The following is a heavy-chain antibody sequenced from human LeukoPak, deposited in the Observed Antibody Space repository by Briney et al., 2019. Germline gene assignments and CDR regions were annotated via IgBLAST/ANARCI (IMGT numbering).Heavy chain of an antibody. Sequence: PSETLSLTCAVYGGSFSGYYWSWIRQPPGKGLEWIGEINHSGSTNYNPSLKSRLTMSADTSKNQFSLILNSVTAADTAVYYCARVPDYYGSGSYYFDYWGQGTLVTVSS. CDR1: GGSFSGYY. CDR2: INHSGST. D-gene: IGHD3-10*01. CDR3: ARVPDYYGSGSYYFDY. J-gene: IGHJ4*02. V-gene: IGHV4-34*01.